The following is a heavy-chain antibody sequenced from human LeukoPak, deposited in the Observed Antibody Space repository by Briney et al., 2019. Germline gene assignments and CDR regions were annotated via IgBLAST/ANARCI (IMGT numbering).Heavy chain of an antibody. J-gene: IGHJ4*02. Sequence: PSETLSLTCTVSGGSISSSSYYWGWIRQPPGKGLEWIGSIYYSGSTYYNPSLKSRVTISVDTSKNQFSLKLSSVTAADTAVYYCARQSKRGIAARPSPDYWGQGTLVTVSS. CDR2: IYYSGST. CDR3: ARQSKRGIAARPSPDY. CDR1: GGSISSSSYY. V-gene: IGHV4-39*01. D-gene: IGHD6-6*01.